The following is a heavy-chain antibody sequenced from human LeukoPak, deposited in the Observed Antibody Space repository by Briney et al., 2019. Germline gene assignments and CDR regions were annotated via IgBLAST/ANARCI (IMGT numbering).Heavy chain of an antibody. J-gene: IGHJ6*03. CDR3: AKSRSSGWYVDYYYMDV. D-gene: IGHD6-19*01. CDR2: IWYDGSNK. V-gene: IGHV3-33*06. CDR1: GFTFSSYG. Sequence: PGGSLRLSCAASGFTFSSYGMHWVRQAPGKGLEWVAVIWYDGSNKYYADSVKGRFTISRDNSKNTLYLQMNSLRAEDTAVYYCAKSRSSGWYVDYYYMDVWGKGTTATVSS.